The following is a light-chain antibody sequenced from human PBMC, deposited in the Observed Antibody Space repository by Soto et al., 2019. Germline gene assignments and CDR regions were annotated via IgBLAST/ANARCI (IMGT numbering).Light chain of an antibody. CDR1: SSDVGGHNY. Sequence: QSALTQPASVSGSPGQSITIPCTGTSSDVGGHNYVSWYQQYPGKAPKLMIYDVINRPSGVSNRFSGSKSGNTASLTISGLQAEDEADYHCSSYTSSSTVFGGGTKVTVL. V-gene: IGLV2-14*01. CDR2: DVI. CDR3: SSYTSSSTV. J-gene: IGLJ2*01.